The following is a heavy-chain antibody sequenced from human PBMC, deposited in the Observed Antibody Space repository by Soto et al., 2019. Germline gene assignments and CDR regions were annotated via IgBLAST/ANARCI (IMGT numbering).Heavy chain of an antibody. J-gene: IGHJ4*02. CDR1: GFTFSSYD. D-gene: IGHD1-7*01. Sequence: EVQLAESGGGMVQPGGSLRLSCVASGFTFSSYDMHWVRQAPGKGLEYVSSISSNGGTTYYGTYVQGRFTISRDTSKNTLDLQMGSLRAEDMAVYYCVRRVSGNYDYWGQGTLVTVSS. CDR3: VRRVSGNYDY. V-gene: IGHV3-64*01. CDR2: ISSNGGTT.